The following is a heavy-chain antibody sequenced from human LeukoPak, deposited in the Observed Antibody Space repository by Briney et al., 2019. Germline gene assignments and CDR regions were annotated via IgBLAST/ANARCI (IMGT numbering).Heavy chain of an antibody. CDR3: ASRWT. CDR1: GGSISSGSYY. J-gene: IGHJ5*02. Sequence: SETLSLTCTVSGGSISSGSYYWSWIRQPAGKGLEWIGRIYTSGSTNYNPSLKSRVTISVDTSKNQFSLKLSSVTAADTAVYYCASRWTWGQGTLVTVSS. CDR2: IYTSGST. D-gene: IGHD5-24*01. V-gene: IGHV4-61*02.